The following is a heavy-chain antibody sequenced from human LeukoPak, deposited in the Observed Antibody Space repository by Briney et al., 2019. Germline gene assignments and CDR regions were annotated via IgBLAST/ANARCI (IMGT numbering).Heavy chain of an antibody. Sequence: GGSLRLSCAASGFTFSDYYMSWIRQAPGKGLEWVSYISSSGSTIYYADSVKGRFTISRDNAKNSLYLQMNSLRAEDTAVYYCACSGSYYPLGYYYMDVWGKGTTVTVSS. J-gene: IGHJ6*03. CDR2: ISSSGSTI. CDR3: ACSGSYYPLGYYYMDV. D-gene: IGHD3-10*02. CDR1: GFTFSDYY. V-gene: IGHV3-11*04.